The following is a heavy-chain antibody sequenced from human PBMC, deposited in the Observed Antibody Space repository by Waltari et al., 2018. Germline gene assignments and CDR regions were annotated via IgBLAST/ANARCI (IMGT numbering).Heavy chain of an antibody. D-gene: IGHD1-26*01. Sequence: EVQLLESGGGLVQPGGSLRLSCAASGFTFSSYAMSWVRQAPGKGLEWVSAISVSRGCTYSADSVKCRFTISRDTSKNTLYLQMNRLRAEATAVYYCAKEWDRRVDPRFDYWGQGTLVTVSS. CDR1: GFTFSSYA. J-gene: IGHJ4*02. V-gene: IGHV3-23*01. CDR3: AKEWDRRVDPRFDY. CDR2: ISVSRGCT.